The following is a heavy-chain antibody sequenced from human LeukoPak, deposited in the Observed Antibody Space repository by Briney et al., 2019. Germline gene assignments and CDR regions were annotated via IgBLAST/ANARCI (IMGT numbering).Heavy chain of an antibody. V-gene: IGHV4-34*01. CDR1: GGSFSGYY. CDR2: INHRGST. J-gene: IGHJ6*03. CDR3: ARHGYYYYYYMDV. D-gene: IGHD5-24*01. Sequence: SETLSLTCAVYGGSFSGYYWSWIRQPPGKGLEWIGEINHRGSTNYNPSLKSRVTISVDTSKNQFSLKLSSVTAADTAVYYCARHGYYYYYYMDVWGKGTTVTVSS.